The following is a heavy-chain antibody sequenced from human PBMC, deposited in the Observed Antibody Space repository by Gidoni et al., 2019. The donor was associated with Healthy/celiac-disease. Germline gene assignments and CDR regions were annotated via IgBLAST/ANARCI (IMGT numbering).Heavy chain of an antibody. V-gene: IGHV3-30*18. Sequence: QVQLVESGGGVVQPGRSLRLSCAASGFTFSRYGMHWVRQAPGKGLEWVAVISYDGSNKYYADSVKGRFTISRDNSKNTLYLQMNSLRAEDTAVYYCAKDRSPTREAGGSPNWFDPWGQGTLVTVSS. CDR1: GFTFSRYG. CDR3: AKDRSPTREAGGSPNWFDP. J-gene: IGHJ5*02. D-gene: IGHD3-10*01. CDR2: ISYDGSNK.